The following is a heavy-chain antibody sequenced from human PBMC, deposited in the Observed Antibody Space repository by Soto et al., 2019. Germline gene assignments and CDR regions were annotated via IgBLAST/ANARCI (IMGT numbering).Heavy chain of an antibody. V-gene: IGHV3-23*01. D-gene: IGHD3-10*01. CDR3: AKGTSSEFLLSFDD. CDR1: GFPSSTYGFSTYA. CDR2: ITGSGSHS. J-gene: IGHJ4*01. Sequence: LRLSCMASGFPSSTYGFSTYAMTWVRQPPGKGLEWVSVITGSGSHSYYADSVKGRFTISRDNSRNTLFLQMSSLRADDTAVYFCAKGTSSEFLLSFDDWGHGTLVTVSS.